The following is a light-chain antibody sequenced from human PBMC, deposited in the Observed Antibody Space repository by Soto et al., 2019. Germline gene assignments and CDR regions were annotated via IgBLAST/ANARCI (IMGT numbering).Light chain of an antibody. V-gene: IGKV3-11*01. CDR1: QSVSSY. J-gene: IGKJ5*01. Sequence: EIVLTQSPATLSLSPGERATLSCRASQSVSSYLAWYQQKPGQAPRLLIYDASNRATGIPARFSGSGSGTDFTLTTSSLEPEHFAVYYCQQRSNWPPITFGQGTRLEIK. CDR3: QQRSNWPPIT. CDR2: DAS.